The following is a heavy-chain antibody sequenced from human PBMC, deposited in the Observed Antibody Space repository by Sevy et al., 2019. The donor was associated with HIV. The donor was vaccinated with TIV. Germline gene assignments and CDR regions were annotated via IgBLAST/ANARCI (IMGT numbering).Heavy chain of an antibody. V-gene: IGHV3-23*01. CDR3: ARDGWTKPHDY. CDR2: LSFGCGEI. D-gene: IGHD2-15*01. J-gene: IGHJ4*02. Sequence: GGCLRLCCAASGFTFSKYSMSWVRQPPGKGLECVSTLSFGCGEINYADSVKGRFTISRDNSKSSVYLQMNNLRPEDTAVYYCARDGWTKPHDYWGQGTLVTVSS. CDR1: GFTFSKYS.